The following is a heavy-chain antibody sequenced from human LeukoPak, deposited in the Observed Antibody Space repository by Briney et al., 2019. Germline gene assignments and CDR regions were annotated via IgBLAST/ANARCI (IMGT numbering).Heavy chain of an antibody. CDR2: IYDSGSK. J-gene: IGHJ4*02. V-gene: IGHV4-30-2*01. Sequence: SETLSLTCAVSGGSISSGGYSWSWIRQPPGKGLEWIGYIYDSGSKYYNPSLKSRVTISVDKSKNQFSLNLSSVTVADTAVYYCARGVPAAVTNYFDYWGQGTLVTVSS. CDR1: GGSISSGGYS. D-gene: IGHD2-2*01. CDR3: ARGVPAAVTNYFDY.